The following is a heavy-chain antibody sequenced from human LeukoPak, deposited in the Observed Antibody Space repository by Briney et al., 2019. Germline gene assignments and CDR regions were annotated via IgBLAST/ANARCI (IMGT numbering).Heavy chain of an antibody. D-gene: IGHD3-3*01. V-gene: IGHV4-31*03. CDR1: GVSISSGGYY. CDR2: IYYSGST. Sequence: PSETLSLTCTVSGVSISSGGYYWSWIRQHPGKGLEWIGYIYYSGSTYYNPSLKSRVTISVDRSKNQFSLKLSSVTAADTAVYYCARVLPEWSNDYYYYYYMDVWGKGTTVTVSS. J-gene: IGHJ6*03. CDR3: ARVLPEWSNDYYYYYYMDV.